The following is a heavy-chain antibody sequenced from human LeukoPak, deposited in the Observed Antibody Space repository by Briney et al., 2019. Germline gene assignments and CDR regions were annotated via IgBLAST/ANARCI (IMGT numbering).Heavy chain of an antibody. CDR2: IYYSGST. J-gene: IGHJ6*02. CDR1: GGSISTYY. Sequence: PSETLSLTCTVSGGSISTYYWSWIRQPPGKGLEWIGYIYYSGSTNYNPSLKSRVTISPDTSKKQFSLKLSSVTAADTAVYYCASGIAAAQYGMDVWGQGTTVTASS. D-gene: IGHD6-13*01. V-gene: IGHV4-59*08. CDR3: ASGIAAAQYGMDV.